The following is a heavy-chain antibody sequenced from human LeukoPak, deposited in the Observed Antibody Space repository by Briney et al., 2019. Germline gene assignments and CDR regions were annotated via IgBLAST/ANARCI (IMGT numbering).Heavy chain of an antibody. J-gene: IGHJ4*02. D-gene: IGHD3-10*01. Sequence: SETLSFTCTVSGGSISNYYWSWIRQPPGKGLEWIGHIYYSGATKYNPSLKSRITISVDTSKNQFSLMLSSVTAADTAVYYCARFGITVVRGGKYYFGYWGQGTLVTVSS. CDR2: IYYSGAT. CDR3: ARFGITVVRGGKYYFGY. CDR1: GGSISNYY. V-gene: IGHV4-59*08.